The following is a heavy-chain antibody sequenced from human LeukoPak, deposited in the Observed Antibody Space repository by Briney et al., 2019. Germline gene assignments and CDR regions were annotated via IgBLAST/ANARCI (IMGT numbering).Heavy chain of an antibody. CDR2: IYTSGST. D-gene: IGHD3-22*01. J-gene: IGHJ4*02. CDR3: ARHSPSLGDSSGYFDY. Sequence: SQTLSLTCTVSIGSISSYYWSWIRQPPGKGLEWIGYIYTSGSTNYNPSLKSRVTISVDTSKNQFSLKLSSVTATDTAVYYCARHSPSLGDSSGYFDYWGQGTLVTVSS. CDR1: IGSISSYY. V-gene: IGHV4-4*09.